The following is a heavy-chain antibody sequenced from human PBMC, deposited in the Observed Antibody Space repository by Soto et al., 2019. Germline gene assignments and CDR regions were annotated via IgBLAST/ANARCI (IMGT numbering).Heavy chain of an antibody. CDR2: IYYSGST. D-gene: IGHD1-26*01. V-gene: IGHV4-61*08. CDR1: GGSISSGGYY. Sequence: SETLSLTCTVSGGSISSGGYYRSWIRQPPGKGLEWIGYIYYSGSTYYNPSLKSRVTISADTSKNQFSLQLSSVTAADTAVYYCARRSQVGATRGLDVLGQGNTVTVS. CDR3: ARRSQVGATRGLDV. J-gene: IGHJ6*01.